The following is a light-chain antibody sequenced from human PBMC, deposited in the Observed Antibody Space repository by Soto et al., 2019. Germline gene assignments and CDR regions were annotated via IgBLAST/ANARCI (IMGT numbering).Light chain of an antibody. V-gene: IGKV3-20*01. Sequence: EIVLTQSPGTLSLSPGERATLSCRASQSVSGSYLAWYQQKPGQAPRLLIYGASSRATGIPDRFSGSGSGTDFTLTISRLEPEDFAVYDCQQYGSSPLTFGGGTKVEIK. CDR2: GAS. CDR3: QQYGSSPLT. CDR1: QSVSGSY. J-gene: IGKJ4*01.